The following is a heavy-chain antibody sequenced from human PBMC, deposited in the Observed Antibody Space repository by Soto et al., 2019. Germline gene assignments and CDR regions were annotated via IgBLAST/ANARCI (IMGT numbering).Heavy chain of an antibody. CDR3: AKEPYSGTWGHYFDY. V-gene: IGHV3-23*01. J-gene: IGHJ4*02. D-gene: IGHD1-26*01. Sequence: EVQLLESGGGLVQPGGSLRLSCAASGFTFSSYGMSWVRQAPGKGLEWVSPITVSGVSTYYADSVRGRFAISRDNSKNTLYLQMNGLRAEDTAVYYCAKEPYSGTWGHYFDYWGQGTLVTVSS. CDR2: ITVSGVST. CDR1: GFTFSSYG.